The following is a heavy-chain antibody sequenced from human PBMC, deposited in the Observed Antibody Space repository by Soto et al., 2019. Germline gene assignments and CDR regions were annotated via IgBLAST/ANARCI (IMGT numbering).Heavy chain of an antibody. Sequence: SETLSLTCTVSGGSISSGGYYWSWIRQHPGKGLEWIGYIYYSGSTYYNPSLKSRVTISVDTSKNQFSLKLSSVTAADTAVYYCARSGGAFYMTTVPTMEFDYWGQGTLVTVSS. J-gene: IGHJ4*02. CDR1: GGSISSGGYY. CDR2: IYYSGST. D-gene: IGHD4-17*01. V-gene: IGHV4-31*03. CDR3: ARSGGAFYMTTVPTMEFDY.